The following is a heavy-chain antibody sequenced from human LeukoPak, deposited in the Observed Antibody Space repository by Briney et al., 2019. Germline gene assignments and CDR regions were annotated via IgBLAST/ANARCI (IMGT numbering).Heavy chain of an antibody. V-gene: IGHV1-8*02. Sequence: ASVKVSCNASGYTFTNYDINWVRQATGQGLEWMGWMNPNSGNTGYAQKFQGRVTMTRNTSISTAYMELSSLRSEDTAVYYCARARSVRGVIMVYYYYYMDVWGKGTTVTISS. D-gene: IGHD3-10*01. CDR1: GYTFTNYD. CDR2: MNPNSGNT. CDR3: ARARSVRGVIMVYYYYYMDV. J-gene: IGHJ6*03.